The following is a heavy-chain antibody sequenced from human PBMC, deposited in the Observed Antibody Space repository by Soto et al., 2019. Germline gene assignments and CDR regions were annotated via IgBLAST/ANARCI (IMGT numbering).Heavy chain of an antibody. Sequence: QVQLVESGGGVVQPGGSLRLSCAASGFTFSNYGMHWVRQAPGKGLEWVAVIWYDGSNEYYSDSVKGRFTISRDNSNNTVFLQMNNLRAEDTAIYYFVRCDGERMGEFDYWGQGTLVTVAS. D-gene: IGHD1-1*01. J-gene: IGHJ4*02. CDR3: VRCDGERMGEFDY. CDR2: IWYDGSNE. CDR1: GFTFSNYG. V-gene: IGHV3-33*01.